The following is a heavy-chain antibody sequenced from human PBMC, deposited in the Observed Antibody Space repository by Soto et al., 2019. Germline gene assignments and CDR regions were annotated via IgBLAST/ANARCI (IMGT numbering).Heavy chain of an antibody. CDR2: INHSGST. V-gene: IGHV4-34*01. D-gene: IGHD2-15*01. Sequence: SETLSLTCAVYGGSFSGYYWSWIRQPPGKGLEWIGEINHSGSTNYNPSLKSRVTISVDTSKNQFSLKLSSVTAADTAMYYCARGLACSRGSYACYGPGSSYYYMDDWGKGTTATVPS. CDR3: ARGLACSRGSYACYGPGSSYYYMDD. J-gene: IGHJ6*03. CDR1: GGSFSGYY.